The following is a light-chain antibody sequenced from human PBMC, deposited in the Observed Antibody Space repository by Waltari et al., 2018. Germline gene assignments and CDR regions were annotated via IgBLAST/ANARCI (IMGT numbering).Light chain of an antibody. Sequence: DIQMTQSPSSLSASVGDRVTITCRASQSISSYLNWYQQNPGKAPKLLIYAASSLQSGVPSRFSGSGSGTDFTLTISSLQPEDFATYYCQQSYSTPGTFGPGTKVDIK. CDR3: QQSYSTPGT. V-gene: IGKV1-39*01. CDR2: AAS. CDR1: QSISSY. J-gene: IGKJ3*01.